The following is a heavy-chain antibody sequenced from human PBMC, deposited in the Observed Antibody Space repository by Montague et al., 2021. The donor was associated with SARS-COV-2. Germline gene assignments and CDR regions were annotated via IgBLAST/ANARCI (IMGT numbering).Heavy chain of an antibody. CDR2: ISSSSSSTI. CDR1: GFSFSSYR. V-gene: IGHV3-48*02. Sequence: SLRLSCAASGFSFSSYRMNWVRQAPGKGLEWLSDISSSSSSTIYYADSVKGRFTISRDNGKNSLYLQVNSLRDEDTAVYYCARGFGLADFDLWGRGTLVTVSS. CDR3: ARGFGLADFDL. J-gene: IGHJ2*01. D-gene: IGHD3-16*01.